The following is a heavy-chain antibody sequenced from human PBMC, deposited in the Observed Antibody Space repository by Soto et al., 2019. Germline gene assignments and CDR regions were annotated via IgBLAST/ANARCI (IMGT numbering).Heavy chain of an antibody. V-gene: IGHV4-30-4*01. CDR2: IYYTGGT. CDR1: GASISSGDYY. Sequence: QVQLQESGPGLVKPSQTLSLTCTVSGASISSGDYYWSWVRQPPGKGLEWIGYIYYTGGTYYKPSLNSRVTISVDTSKNHFARKLNSVTAADTAVYDCAGGADNSDFYQYYFDYWGQGTLVTVSS. CDR3: AGGADNSDFYQYYFDY. D-gene: IGHD3-22*01. J-gene: IGHJ4*02.